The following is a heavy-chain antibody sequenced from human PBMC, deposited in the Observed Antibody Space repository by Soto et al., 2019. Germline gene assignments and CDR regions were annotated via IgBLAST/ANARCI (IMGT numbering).Heavy chain of an antibody. J-gene: IGHJ4*02. V-gene: IGHV1-69*01. CDR2: IIPVFGKP. CDR1: GGTFSRSA. Sequence: QVQLVQSGAEVKKPGSSVKVSCKASGGTFSRSAINWVRQAPGQGLEWMGGIIPVFGKPNYAQKFQGGVTITADESTSTAYMELRRLISEDTAVYYCARDGTLYDSNGYYYVYWGQGTLVTVSS. D-gene: IGHD3-22*01. CDR3: ARDGTLYDSNGYYYVY.